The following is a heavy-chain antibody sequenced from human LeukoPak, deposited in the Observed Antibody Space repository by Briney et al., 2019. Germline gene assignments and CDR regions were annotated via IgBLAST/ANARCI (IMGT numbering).Heavy chain of an antibody. CDR1: GGSISSGGYS. J-gene: IGHJ4*02. CDR2: IYHSESS. CDR3: ARVVVQLWSQFDY. Sequence: SQTLSLTCAVSGGSISSGGYSWGWIRQPPGKGLEWTVYIYHSESSYYNSALKSRVTISVDRSKNQCSLKLSSVTAADTAVYYCARVVVQLWSQFDYWGQGTLVTVSS. V-gene: IGHV4-30-2*01. D-gene: IGHD5-18*01.